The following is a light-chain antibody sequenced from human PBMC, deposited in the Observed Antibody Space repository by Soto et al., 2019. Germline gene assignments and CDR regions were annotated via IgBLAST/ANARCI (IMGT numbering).Light chain of an antibody. Sequence: QSALTQPASVSGSPEKSIPTSSTGTTIDVGAYNYVSWYQQHPGKAPKLIIHDVSNRPSGVSNRFSASKSGNTASLTISGLQAEDEADYYCSSHASSTVVFGGGTKLTVL. CDR2: DVS. J-gene: IGLJ2*01. CDR3: SSHASSTVV. V-gene: IGLV2-14*01. CDR1: TIDVGAYNY.